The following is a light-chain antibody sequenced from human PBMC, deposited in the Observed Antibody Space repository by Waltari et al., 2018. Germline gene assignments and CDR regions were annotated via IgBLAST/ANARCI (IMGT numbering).Light chain of an antibody. V-gene: IGLV1-44*01. CDR1: GFNIRINT. CDR2: NDN. Sequence: QSVLTQPPSASGTPGQRVTIPRSGRGFNIRINTVNCYQQLPEPAPNLLIYNDNQRPSGVPDRFSGSKSGSSASLAISGLQSDDEANYYCAAWDDSLNGLSFGTGTRVTVL. J-gene: IGLJ1*01. CDR3: AAWDDSLNGLS.